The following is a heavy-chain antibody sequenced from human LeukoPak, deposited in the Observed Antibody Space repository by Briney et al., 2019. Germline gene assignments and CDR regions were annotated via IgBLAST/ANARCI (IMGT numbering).Heavy chain of an antibody. J-gene: IGHJ5*02. CDR2: IYYSGST. V-gene: IGHV4-31*03. Sequence: SETLSLTCTVSGDSITAYYWNWIRQHPGKGLEWIGYIYYSGSTYYNPSLKSRVTISVDTSKNQFSLKLSSVTAADTAVYYCARDRNWFDPWGQGTLVTVSS. CDR3: ARDRNWFDP. CDR1: GDSITAYY.